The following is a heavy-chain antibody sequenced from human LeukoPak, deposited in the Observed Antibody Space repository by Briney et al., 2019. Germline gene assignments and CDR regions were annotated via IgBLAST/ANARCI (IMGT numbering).Heavy chain of an antibody. CDR3: AKLAPHSNYEPTPLDY. D-gene: IGHD4-11*01. Sequence: HPGGSLRLSCAASGFTFSSYAMSWVRQAPGKGLEWVAVISYDGSNKYYADSVKGRFTISRDNSKNTLYLQMNSLRAEDTAVYYCAKLAPHSNYEPTPLDYWGQGTLVTVSS. J-gene: IGHJ4*02. V-gene: IGHV3-30*18. CDR1: GFTFSSYA. CDR2: ISYDGSNK.